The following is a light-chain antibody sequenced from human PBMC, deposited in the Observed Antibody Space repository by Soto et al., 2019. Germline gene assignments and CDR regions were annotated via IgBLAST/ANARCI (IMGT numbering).Light chain of an antibody. Sequence: QSVLTQPPSVSAAPGQKVTISCSGSSSNIGNNYVSWYQQLPGTAPKLLIYENNKRPSGIPDRFSGSKSGTSATLGITGLQTGDEADYYCGTWDSCLSAWVLFGGGTQLTVL. V-gene: IGLV1-51*02. CDR1: SSNIGNNY. CDR2: ENN. J-gene: IGLJ2*01. CDR3: GTWDSCLSAWVL.